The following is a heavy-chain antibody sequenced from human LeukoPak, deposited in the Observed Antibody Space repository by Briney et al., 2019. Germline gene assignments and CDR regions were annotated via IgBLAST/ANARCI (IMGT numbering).Heavy chain of an antibody. CDR1: GFTFSNAW. V-gene: IGHV3-15*01. Sequence: SGGSLRLSCAASGFTFSNAWMSWVRQAPGKGLEWVGRIKSETNGGTIDYAAPVKGRFTISRDDSKNTLYLQMNSLKTEDTAVYYCTTDLDYWGQGTLVTVSS. CDR3: TTDLDY. J-gene: IGHJ4*02. CDR2: IKSETNGGTI.